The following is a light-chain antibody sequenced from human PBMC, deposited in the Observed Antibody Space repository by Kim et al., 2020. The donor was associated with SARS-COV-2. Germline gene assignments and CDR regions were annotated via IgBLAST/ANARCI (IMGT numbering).Light chain of an antibody. CDR1: KLGDKY. CDR3: QAWDSTWV. J-gene: IGLJ3*02. Sequence: VSGSPGQTDSITCSGDKLGDKYACWYQQKPGQSPVLVIYQDSKRPSGIPERFSGSNSGNTATLTISGTQAMDEADYYCQAWDSTWVFGGGTQLTVL. V-gene: IGLV3-1*01. CDR2: QDS.